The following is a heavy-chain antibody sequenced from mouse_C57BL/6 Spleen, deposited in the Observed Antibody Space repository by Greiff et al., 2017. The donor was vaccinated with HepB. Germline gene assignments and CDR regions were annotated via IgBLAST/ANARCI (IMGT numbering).Heavy chain of an antibody. CDR3: ARGDYDYEAGFAY. Sequence: VQLQQSGAELVKPGASVKMSCKASGYTFTTYPIQWMKQNHGKSLEWIGNFHPYNDDTKYNEKFKGKATLTVEKSSSTVYLELSRLTSDDSAVYYCARGDYDYEAGFAYWGQGTLVTVSA. CDR1: GYTFTTYP. J-gene: IGHJ3*01. CDR2: FHPYNDDT. V-gene: IGHV1-47*01. D-gene: IGHD2-4*01.